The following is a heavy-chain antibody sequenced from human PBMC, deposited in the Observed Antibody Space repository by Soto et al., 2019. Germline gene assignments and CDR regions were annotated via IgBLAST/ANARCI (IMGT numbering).Heavy chain of an antibody. J-gene: IGHJ5*02. CDR1: GGSFSSYY. CDR2: INHSGST. Sequence: PSETLSLTCAVYGGSFSSYYWSWIRQPPGKGLEWIGEINHSGSTNYNPSLKSRVTISVDTSKNQFSLELSSVTAAGTAVYYCARGRRELRLRCFDPWGQGTLVTVSS. D-gene: IGHD1-26*01. CDR3: ARGRRELRLRCFDP. V-gene: IGHV4-34*01.